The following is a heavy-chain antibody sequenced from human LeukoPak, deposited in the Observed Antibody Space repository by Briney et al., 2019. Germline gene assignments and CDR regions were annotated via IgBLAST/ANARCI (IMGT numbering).Heavy chain of an antibody. CDR2: INHSGST. CDR1: GGSFSGYY. CDR3: ARGAVLRYFDWLSGGGYFDY. D-gene: IGHD3-9*01. J-gene: IGHJ4*02. V-gene: IGHV4-34*01. Sequence: SETLSLTCAVYGGSFSGYYWSWIRQPPGKGLEWIGEINHSGSTNYNPSLKSRVTISVDTSKNQFSLKLSSVTAADTAVYYCARGAVLRYFDWLSGGGYFDYWGQGTLVTISS.